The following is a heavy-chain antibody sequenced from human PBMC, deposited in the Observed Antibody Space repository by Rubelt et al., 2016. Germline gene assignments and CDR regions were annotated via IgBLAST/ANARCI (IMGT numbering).Heavy chain of an antibody. CDR3: AREQGGYGSGSYYAGYYGMDV. V-gene: IGHV3-53*01. Sequence: ADSVKGRFTISRDNSKNTLYLQMNSLRAEDTAVYYCAREQGGYGSGSYYAGYYGMDVWGQGTTVTVSS. D-gene: IGHD3-10*01. J-gene: IGHJ6*02.